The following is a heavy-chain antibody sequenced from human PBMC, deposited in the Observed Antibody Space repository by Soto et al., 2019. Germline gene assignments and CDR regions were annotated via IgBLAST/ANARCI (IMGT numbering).Heavy chain of an antibody. CDR2: INAGNGNT. CDR3: ARYGYILTGYYSPRYNWFDP. CDR1: GYTFTSYA. Sequence: ASVKVSCKASGYTFTSYAMHWVRQAPGQRLEWMGWINAGNGNTKYSQKLQGRVTITRDTSASTAYMELSSLRSEDTAVYYCARYGYILTGYYSPRYNWFDPWGQGTLVTVSS. V-gene: IGHV1-3*01. J-gene: IGHJ5*02. D-gene: IGHD3-9*01.